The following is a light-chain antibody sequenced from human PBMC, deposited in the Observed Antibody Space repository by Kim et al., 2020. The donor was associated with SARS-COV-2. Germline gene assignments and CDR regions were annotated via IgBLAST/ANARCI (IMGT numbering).Light chain of an antibody. J-gene: IGKJ1*01. CDR1: QYITRR. CDR3: QQYDTYPWT. V-gene: IGKV1-5*03. CDR2: KAS. Sequence: SASVGDRVTITCRASQYITRRLAWYQQKPGKAPKVLISKASTLESGVPSTFSGSGSGTDFTLTISSLQPDDFATYYCQQYDTYPWTFGQGTKVEIK.